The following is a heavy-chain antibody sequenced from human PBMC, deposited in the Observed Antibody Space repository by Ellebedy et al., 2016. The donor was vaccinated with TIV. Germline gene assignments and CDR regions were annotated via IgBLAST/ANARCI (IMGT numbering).Heavy chain of an antibody. CDR3: ATQYSSSWYVFY. D-gene: IGHD6-13*01. CDR2: ISSSSSSI. V-gene: IGHV3-48*02. CDR1: GFTFSSYS. J-gene: IGHJ4*02. Sequence: GGSLRLSCAASGFTFSSYSMNWVRQAPGKGLEWVSYISSSSSSINYADSVKGRFTISRDNAKNSLNLQMNSLRDEDTAVYYCATQYSSSWYVFYWGQGTLVTVSS.